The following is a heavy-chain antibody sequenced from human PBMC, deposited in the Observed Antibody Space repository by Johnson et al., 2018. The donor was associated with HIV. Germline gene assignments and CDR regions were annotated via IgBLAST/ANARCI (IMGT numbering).Heavy chain of an antibody. CDR3: ARDLAPGGSGSYSHDAFDI. CDR2: IYWNGGTT. Sequence: VQLVESGGGVVRPGGSLRLSCAASGFTFDDYGMSWVRQAPGKGLEWVSGIYWNGGTTGYADSVKGRFTISRDNAKNSLYLQMNSLRAEDTALHYCARDLAPGGSGSYSHDAFDIWGQGTMVTVSS. V-gene: IGHV3-20*04. D-gene: IGHD3-10*01. CDR1: GFTFDDYG. J-gene: IGHJ3*02.